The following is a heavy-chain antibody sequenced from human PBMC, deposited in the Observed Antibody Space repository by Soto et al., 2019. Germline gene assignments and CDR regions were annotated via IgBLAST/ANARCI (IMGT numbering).Heavy chain of an antibody. D-gene: IGHD3-9*01. CDR1: GGSFSGYY. CDR2: INDRGSI. CDR3: ARESHDILTGPPWVWYFDL. Sequence: QVQLQQWGAGPLRPLETLSLTCGVSGGSFSGYYWAWIRQSPGKGLEWIGEINDRGSINYNPSLKSLVSISVDTSKNHYSLNLRSVPAAATAVYYCARESHDILTGPPWVWYFDLWGRGTLVTVSS. V-gene: IGHV4-34*01. J-gene: IGHJ2*01.